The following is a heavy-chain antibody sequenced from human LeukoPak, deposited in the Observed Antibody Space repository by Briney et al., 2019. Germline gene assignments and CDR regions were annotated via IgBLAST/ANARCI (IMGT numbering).Heavy chain of an antibody. D-gene: IGHD6-13*01. CDR2: IYPGDSDT. V-gene: IGHV5-51*01. CDR1: GYSFTSCW. Sequence: GESLKISCKGSGYSFTSCWIGWVRQMPGKGLEWMGIIYPGDSDTRYSPSFQGQVTISADKSISTAYLQWSSLKASDTAMYYCARQSAAGMYGMDVWGQGTTVTVSS. CDR3: ARQSAAGMYGMDV. J-gene: IGHJ6*02.